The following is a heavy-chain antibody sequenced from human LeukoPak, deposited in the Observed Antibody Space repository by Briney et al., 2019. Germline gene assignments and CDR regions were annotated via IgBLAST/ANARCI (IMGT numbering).Heavy chain of an antibody. CDR1: GLTFSSYW. D-gene: IGHD5-12*01. J-gene: IGHJ3*02. V-gene: IGHV3-7*02. CDR2: IKQDGSEK. CDR3: ASSGPRGDAFDI. Sequence: PGGSLRLSCSASGLTFSSYWMSWVRQAPGEGLEWVANIKQDGSEKYYVDSVKGRFTISRDNAKNSLYLQMNSLRAEDTAVYYCASSGPRGDAFDIWGQGTMVTVSS.